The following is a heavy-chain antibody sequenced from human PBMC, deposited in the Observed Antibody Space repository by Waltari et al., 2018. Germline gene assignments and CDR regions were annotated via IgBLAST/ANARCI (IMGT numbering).Heavy chain of an antibody. CDR1: GFTVSSKS. CDR3: ARDGYSSGWYNGFDH. CDR2: IYGGGST. J-gene: IGHJ4*02. D-gene: IGHD6-19*01. Sequence: EVQLVESGGGLIQPGGSLRLSCAVSGFTVSSKSLSWVRQAPGKGLEWVSVIYGGGSTYYADSVKGRFTMSRDNSKNTLYLQLNSLRVEDTAVYYCARDGYSSGWYNGFDHWGQGTLVTVSS. V-gene: IGHV3-53*01.